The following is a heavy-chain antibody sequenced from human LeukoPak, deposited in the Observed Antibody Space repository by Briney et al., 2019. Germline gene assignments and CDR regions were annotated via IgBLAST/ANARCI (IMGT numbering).Heavy chain of an antibody. J-gene: IGHJ5*02. V-gene: IGHV4-34*01. Sequence: SETLSLTCAVYGGSFSGYYWSWIRQPPGKGLEWIGEINHSGSTNYNPSLKSRVTISVDTSKNQFSLKLSSVTAADTAVYYCARVSLPWWFDPWGQGTLVTVSS. CDR2: INHSGST. CDR1: GGSFSGYY. CDR3: ARVSLPWWFDP.